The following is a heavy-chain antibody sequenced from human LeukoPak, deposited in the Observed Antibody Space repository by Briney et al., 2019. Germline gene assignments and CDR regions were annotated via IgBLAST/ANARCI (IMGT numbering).Heavy chain of an antibody. CDR3: AREVPVSLRFLEWENFDS. J-gene: IGHJ4*02. CDR2: IYYSGSS. CDR1: GGSISGYH. Sequence: PSETLSLTCNVSGGSISGYHWSWIRQPPGKGLEWLGYIYYSGSSNYNPSLKSRVTISVDTSKNQFSLKLSSVTAADTAVYYCAREVPVSLRFLEWENFDSWGQGALVTVSS. V-gene: IGHV4-59*01. D-gene: IGHD3-3*01.